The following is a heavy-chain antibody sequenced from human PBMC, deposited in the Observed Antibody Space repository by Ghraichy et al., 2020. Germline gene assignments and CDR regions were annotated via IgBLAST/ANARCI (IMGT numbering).Heavy chain of an antibody. CDR2: IRYDGSNK. J-gene: IGHJ3*02. V-gene: IGHV3-30*02. CDR1: GFTFSSYG. CDR3: AKDMDDAFDI. Sequence: GGSLRLSCAASGFTFSSYGMHWVRQAPGKGLEWVAFIRYDGSNKYYADSVKGRFTISRDSSKNTLYLQMNSLRAEDTAVYYCAKDMDDAFDIWGQGTMVTVSS. D-gene: IGHD3-10*01.